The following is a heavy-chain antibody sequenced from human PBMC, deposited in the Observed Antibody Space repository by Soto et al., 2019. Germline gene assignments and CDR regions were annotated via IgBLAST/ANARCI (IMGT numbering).Heavy chain of an antibody. CDR1: GGSISSSNYY. Sequence: SETLSLTCTVSGGSISSSNYYWGWFRQPPGKGLEWIGSIYYSGSTYYNPSLKSRVTISVDTSKNLFFLKLSSVTAADTAVYFYGSGELSLFYFXCWGQGTLVTVS. J-gene: IGHJ4*02. CDR3: GSGELSLFYFXC. CDR2: IYYSGST. V-gene: IGHV4-39*01. D-gene: IGHD3-10*01.